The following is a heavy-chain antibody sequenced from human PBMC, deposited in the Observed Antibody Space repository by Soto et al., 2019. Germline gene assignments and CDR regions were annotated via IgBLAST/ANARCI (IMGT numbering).Heavy chain of an antibody. J-gene: IGHJ4*02. CDR3: AKRNDGSAWPYYFDS. V-gene: IGHV3-23*01. CDR2: IGGSDGST. CDR1: GFTFSNYV. Sequence: VGSLRLSCAASGFTFSNYVMGWVRQAPGKGLEWVSTIGGSDGSTYYADSAKGRFTTSRDNSENTLYLQMSSLRADDTATYYCAKRNDGSAWPYYFDSWGQGTLVTVSS. D-gene: IGHD6-19*01.